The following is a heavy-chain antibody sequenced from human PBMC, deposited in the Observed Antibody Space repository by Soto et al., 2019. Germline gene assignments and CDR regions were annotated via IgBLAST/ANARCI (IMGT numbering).Heavy chain of an antibody. V-gene: IGHV3-30-3*01. CDR3: ARDWSSSWYQYFQH. Sequence: GGSLRLSCAASGFTFSSYAMHWVRQAPGKGLEWVAVISYDGSNKYYADSVKGRFTISRDNSKNTLYLQMNSLRAEDTAVYYCARDWSSSWYQYFQHWGQGTLVTVSS. CDR2: ISYDGSNK. J-gene: IGHJ1*01. D-gene: IGHD6-13*01. CDR1: GFTFSSYA.